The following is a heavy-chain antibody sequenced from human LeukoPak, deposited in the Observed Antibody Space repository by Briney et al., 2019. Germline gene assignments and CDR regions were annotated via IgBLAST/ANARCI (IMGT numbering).Heavy chain of an antibody. V-gene: IGHV1-2*02. J-gene: IGHJ6*02. Sequence: ASVKVSCKASGYTFTGYYMHWVRQAPGQGLEWMGWINPNSGGTNYAQKFQGRVTMTRNTSISTAYMELSSLKSEDTAVYYCARGDLSSYYYYFAMAVWGQGTTVTVSS. CDR1: GYTFTGYY. CDR3: ARGDLSSYYYYFAMAV. CDR2: INPNSGGT. D-gene: IGHD3-10*01.